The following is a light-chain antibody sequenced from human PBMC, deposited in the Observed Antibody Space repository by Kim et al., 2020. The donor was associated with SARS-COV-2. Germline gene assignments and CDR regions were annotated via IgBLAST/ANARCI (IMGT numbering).Light chain of an antibody. J-gene: IGKJ2*01. CDR1: QSVRNNY. CDR3: QQYRSSPPMYT. CDR2: GAS. V-gene: IGKV3-20*01. Sequence: EIVLTQSPGTLSLSAGERATLSCRASQSVRNNYLAWYQQKPGQAPRLLISGASSRATGIPDRFSGSGSGTDFTLTISRLEPEDFAVYYCQQYRSSPPMYTFGQGAKLEI.